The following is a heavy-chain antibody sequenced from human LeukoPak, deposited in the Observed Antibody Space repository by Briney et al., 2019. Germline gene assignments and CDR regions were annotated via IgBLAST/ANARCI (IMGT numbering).Heavy chain of an antibody. CDR3: ARGSTVASEGF. Sequence: PGGSLRLSCAASGFSVSSRSMNWVRQAPGKGLEWVSIIYSGGIIYYADSVKGRFTFSRDNSKNTLCLQMNSLRVEDTAVYYCARGSTVASEGFWGPGTLVTVSS. D-gene: IGHD4-17*01. V-gene: IGHV3-66*01. J-gene: IGHJ4*02. CDR1: GFSVSSRS. CDR2: IYSGGII.